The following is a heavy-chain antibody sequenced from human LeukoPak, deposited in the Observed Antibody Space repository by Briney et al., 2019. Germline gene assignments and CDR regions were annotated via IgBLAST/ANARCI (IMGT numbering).Heavy chain of an antibody. J-gene: IGHJ5*02. CDR1: GFTFSSYS. V-gene: IGHV3-48*04. CDR3: ARDLRYYDSSGYS. D-gene: IGHD3-22*01. CDR2: ISSSGSTI. Sequence: GGSLRLSCAASGFTFSSYSMNWVRQAPGKGLEWVSYISSSGSTIYYADSVKGRFTISRDNAKNSLYLQMNSLRAEDTAVYYCARDLRYYDSSGYSWGQGTLVTVSS.